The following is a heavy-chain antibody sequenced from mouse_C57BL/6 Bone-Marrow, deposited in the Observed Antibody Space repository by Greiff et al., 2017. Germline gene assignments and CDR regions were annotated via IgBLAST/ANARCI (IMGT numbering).Heavy chain of an antibody. CDR2: IHPNSGST. CDR1: GYTFTSYW. V-gene: IGHV1-64*01. Sequence: QVQLQQPGAEMVKPGASVKLSCKASGYTFTSYWMHWVKQRPGQGLEWIGMIHPNSGSTNYNEKFKSKATLTVDKSSSTAYMQLSSLTSEDSAVYYCARDYLYYFDYWGQGTTLTVSS. CDR3: ARDYLYYFDY. D-gene: IGHD5-5*01. J-gene: IGHJ2*01.